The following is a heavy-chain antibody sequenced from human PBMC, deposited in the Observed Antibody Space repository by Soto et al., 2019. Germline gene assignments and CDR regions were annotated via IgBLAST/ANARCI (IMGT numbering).Heavy chain of an antibody. Sequence: QVQLLESGGGVVQPGRSLRLSCAASGFTFSSYGMHWVRQAPGKGLEWVAIISSDETHKYYVDSVKGRFTISRDNFKNTLYLQMNSLRAEDTAVYYCAKAVWELRLAVNWGQGTLVTVSS. J-gene: IGHJ4*02. V-gene: IGHV3-30*18. CDR1: GFTFSSYG. CDR3: AKAVWELRLAVN. CDR2: ISSDETHK. D-gene: IGHD1-26*01.